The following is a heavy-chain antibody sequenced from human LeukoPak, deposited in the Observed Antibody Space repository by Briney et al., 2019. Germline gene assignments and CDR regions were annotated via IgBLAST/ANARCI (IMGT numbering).Heavy chain of an antibody. CDR1: GYTFTSYG. J-gene: IGHJ4*02. CDR2: ISAYNGNT. D-gene: IGHD3-22*01. CDR3: SRDERTGYYDRSGYLANPFDY. Sequence: ASVKVSCKASGYTFTSYGISWVRQAPGQGLEWMGWISAYNGNTNYAQKLQGRVTMTTDTSTSTAYMELRSLRTDDTAVYYCSRDERTGYYDRSGYLANPFDYWGQGALVTVSS. V-gene: IGHV1-18*01.